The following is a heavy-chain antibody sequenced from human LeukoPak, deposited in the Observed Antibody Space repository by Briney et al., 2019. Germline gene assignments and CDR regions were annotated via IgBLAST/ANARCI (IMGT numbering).Heavy chain of an antibody. CDR1: GYTFTDYY. D-gene: IGHD5-24*01. CDR3: ARMLWRWLQPYNFENSY. CDR2: TNPNSGGT. V-gene: IGHV1-2*02. J-gene: IGHJ4*02. Sequence: ASVKVSCKASGYTFTDYYMHWVRQAPGQGLEWMGWTNPNSGGTNYAQRFLGRVTMTRDTSISTAYMELSRLGSDDTAMYYCARMLWRWLQPYNFENSYWGQGTLVTVSS.